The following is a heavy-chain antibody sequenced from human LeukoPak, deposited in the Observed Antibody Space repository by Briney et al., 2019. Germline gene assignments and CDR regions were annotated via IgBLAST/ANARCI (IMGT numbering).Heavy chain of an antibody. CDR3: ARAYSSSWHAEDYYYGMDV. CDR1: GYIFTSQG. D-gene: IGHD6-13*01. Sequence: ASVKVSCKTAGYIFTSQGISSVRQAPGQGVEWVGRISPYNGNTDYAPKFQGGITMTTDTSASTAYMELRSLRSDDTAVYYCARAYSSSWHAEDYYYGMDVWGKGTTVTVSS. CDR2: ISPYNGNT. V-gene: IGHV1-18*01. J-gene: IGHJ6*04.